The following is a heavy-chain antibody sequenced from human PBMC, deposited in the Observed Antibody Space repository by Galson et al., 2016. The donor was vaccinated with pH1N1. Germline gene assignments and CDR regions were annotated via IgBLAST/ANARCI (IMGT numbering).Heavy chain of an antibody. CDR2: SKADSYAT. CDR3: TRSRGYGFDY. Sequence: SKADSYATAYAASMKGRFTISRDDSKNTTFLQMNSLNTEDTAVYYCTRSRGYGFDYWGQGTLVTVSS. V-gene: IGHV3-73*01. J-gene: IGHJ4*02. D-gene: IGHD5-12*01.